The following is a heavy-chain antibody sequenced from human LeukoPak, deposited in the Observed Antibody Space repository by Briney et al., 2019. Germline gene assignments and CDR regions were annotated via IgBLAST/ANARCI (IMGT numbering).Heavy chain of an antibody. V-gene: IGHV1-3*01. CDR2: INAGSGNT. CDR3: ATVLITIFGVVSHNHFDY. J-gene: IGHJ4*02. D-gene: IGHD3-3*01. CDR1: GYSFTNYA. Sequence: GASVKVSCKASGYSFTNYAMYWVRQAPGQGLEWMGWINAGSGNTKYSQKFQGRVTITRDTSASTAYMELSSLRSEDTAVYYCATVLITIFGVVSHNHFDYWGQGTLVTVSS.